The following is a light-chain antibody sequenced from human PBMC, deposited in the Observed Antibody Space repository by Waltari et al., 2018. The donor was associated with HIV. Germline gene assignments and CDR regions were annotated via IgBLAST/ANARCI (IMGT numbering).Light chain of an antibody. V-gene: IGLV3-25*03. Sequence: SSELTHTPSMSVSPGHTARITCSGDALAKQYARWYQQKSGQAPVSVIYKDSERPSGIPERFSGSSSGTTVTLTISGVQAEDEADYYCQSADSSGSNFVFGTGTKVTVL. J-gene: IGLJ1*01. CDR1: ALAKQY. CDR2: KDS. CDR3: QSADSSGSNFV.